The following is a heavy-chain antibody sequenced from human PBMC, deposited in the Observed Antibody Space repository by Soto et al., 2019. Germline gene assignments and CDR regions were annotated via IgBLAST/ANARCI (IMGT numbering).Heavy chain of an antibody. D-gene: IGHD2-21*02. CDR1: GASINSYY. J-gene: IGHJ4*02. CDR2: GFYSGIT. Sequence: SETLSLTCTVSGASINSYYWSWIRQPPGKGLEWIGYGFYSGITNYNPSLKGRVTMSVDMSKNQFSLKLTSVTAADTAVYYCARVFPSYCGGDCSYFDSWGQGTPVTVSS. CDR3: ARVFPSYCGGDCSYFDS. V-gene: IGHV4-59*01.